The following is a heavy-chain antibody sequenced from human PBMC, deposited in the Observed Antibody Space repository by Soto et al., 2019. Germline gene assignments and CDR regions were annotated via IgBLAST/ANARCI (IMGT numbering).Heavy chain of an antibody. D-gene: IGHD3-3*01. J-gene: IGHJ6*03. V-gene: IGHV3-15*01. CDR2: IKSKTDGGTT. CDR3: TTYDFWSGYYDYYYYMDV. Sequence: EVQLVESGGGLVKPGGSLRLSCAASGFTFSNAWMSWVRQAPGKGLEWVGRIKSKTDGGTTDYAAPVKGRFTISRDDSKNTLYLQMNSLKTEDTAVYYCTTYDFWSGYYDYYYYMDVWGKGTTLTVSS. CDR1: GFTFSNAW.